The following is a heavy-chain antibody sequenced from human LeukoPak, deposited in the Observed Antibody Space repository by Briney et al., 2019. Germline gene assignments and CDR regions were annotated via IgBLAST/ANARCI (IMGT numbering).Heavy chain of an antibody. CDR3: ARVHCGGDCYADY. Sequence: SVKVSCKASGGTFSSYAISWVRQAPGQGLEWMGRIIPILGIANYAQKFQGRVTITADKSTSTAYMELSSLRSEDTAVYYCARVHCGGDCYADYWGQGTLVTVSS. CDR2: IIPILGIA. CDR1: GGTFSSYA. V-gene: IGHV1-69*04. D-gene: IGHD2-21*02. J-gene: IGHJ4*02.